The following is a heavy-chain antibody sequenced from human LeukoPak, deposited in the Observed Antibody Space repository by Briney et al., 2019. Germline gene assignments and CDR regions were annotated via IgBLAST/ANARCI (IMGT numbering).Heavy chain of an antibody. D-gene: IGHD3/OR15-3a*01. CDR3: ARDLYSGLSGNYLDF. V-gene: IGHV1-2*02. CDR1: GYTFTGSY. Sequence: GASVKVSCKASGYTFTGSYMHWVRQAPGQGLEWMGWINPNSGGTSYLQKFQGRVTMTRDTSISTAYMELSRLRSEDTAVYYCARDLYSGLSGNYLDFWGQGTLVTVSS. CDR2: INPNSGGT. J-gene: IGHJ4*02.